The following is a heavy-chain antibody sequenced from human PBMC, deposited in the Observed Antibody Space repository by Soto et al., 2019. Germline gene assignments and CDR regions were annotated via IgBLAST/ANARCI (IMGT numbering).Heavy chain of an antibody. CDR3: AADGSIAARHYYYYHGMDV. D-gene: IGHD6-6*01. V-gene: IGHV1-3*01. J-gene: IGHJ6*02. CDR2: INAGNGNT. Sequence: ASVKVSCKASGYTFTSCAMHWVRQAPGQRLEWMGWINAGNGNTNYAQKFQERVTITRDMSASTAYMELSSLRSEDTAVYYCAADGSIAARHYYYYHGMDVWGQGTTVTVSS. CDR1: GYTFTSCA.